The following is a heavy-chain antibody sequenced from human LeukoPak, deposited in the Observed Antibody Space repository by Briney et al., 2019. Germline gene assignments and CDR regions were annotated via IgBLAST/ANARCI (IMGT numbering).Heavy chain of an antibody. CDR3: AKGLPNYYDSSGYKSPVDY. CDR2: ISYDGSNK. J-gene: IGHJ4*02. Sequence: PGGSLRLSCAASGFTFSSSGMHWVRQAPGKGLEWVAVISYDGSNKYYADSVKGRFTISRDNFKNTLYLQVNSLRAEDTAVYYCAKGLPNYYDSSGYKSPVDYWGQGTLVTVSS. V-gene: IGHV3-30*18. CDR1: GFTFSSSG. D-gene: IGHD3-22*01.